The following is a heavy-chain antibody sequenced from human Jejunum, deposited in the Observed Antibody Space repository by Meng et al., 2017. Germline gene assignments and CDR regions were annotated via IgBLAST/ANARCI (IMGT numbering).Heavy chain of an antibody. CDR3: ARGELLWDY. V-gene: IGHV4-30-4*01. Sequence: QVPLRESGPGLVKPSPTLSLTWTVSGDSISSGEYFWSWIRQPPGKGLEWIGYMDYRGSTFYNPSLKSRVTISVDTSKNQFSLKLSSVTAADTAVYFCARGELLWDYWGQGTLVTVSS. CDR2: MDYRGST. CDR1: GDSISSGEYF. J-gene: IGHJ4*02. D-gene: IGHD2-2*01.